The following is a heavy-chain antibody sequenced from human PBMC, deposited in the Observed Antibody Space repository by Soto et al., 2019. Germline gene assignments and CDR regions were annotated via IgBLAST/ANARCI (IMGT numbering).Heavy chain of an antibody. CDR1: GGTLSNIA. D-gene: IGHD4-17*01. V-gene: IGHV1-69*12. CDR3: AIPHYGDSVYYYDLDV. J-gene: IGHJ6*02. CDR2: IIPKFDTR. Sequence: QVHLVQSGAEVKKPESWVKVSCKASGGTLSNIAINWVRQAPGQGLEWVGGIIPKFDTRTYAQKFRGRVTITADESTAYMELTSLRSEDTAVYYCAIPHYGDSVYYYDLDVWGQGTAVTVSS.